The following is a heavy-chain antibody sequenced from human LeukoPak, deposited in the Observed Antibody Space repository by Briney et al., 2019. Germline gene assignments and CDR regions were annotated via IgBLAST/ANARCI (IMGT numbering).Heavy chain of an antibody. CDR3: ARVTGVTGTHYYMDV. Sequence: SETLSPTCTVSGGSISSYYWSWIRQPPGKGLEGIGYIDYSGSTNYNPSLKSRVTISMDTSTNQFSLKLSSVTAADTAVYYCARVTGVTGTHYYMDVWGKGTTVTVSS. CDR2: IDYSGST. D-gene: IGHD1-7*01. J-gene: IGHJ6*03. V-gene: IGHV4-59*01. CDR1: GGSISSYY.